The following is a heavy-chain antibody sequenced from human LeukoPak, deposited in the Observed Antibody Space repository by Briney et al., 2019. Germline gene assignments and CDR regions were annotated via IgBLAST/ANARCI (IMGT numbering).Heavy chain of an antibody. CDR1: GFTFSSFA. Sequence: GESLRLSCAASGFTFSSFAMSWVRQAPGKGLEWVSVISDSGGSTYHADSVKGRFTISRDNSKNTLYLQMNSLRAEDTALYYCAKASFCNGCSRSCFDSWGQGTLVTGPS. V-gene: IGHV3-23*01. D-gene: IGHD2-15*01. CDR2: ISDSGGST. CDR3: AKASFCNGCSRSCFDS. J-gene: IGHJ4*02.